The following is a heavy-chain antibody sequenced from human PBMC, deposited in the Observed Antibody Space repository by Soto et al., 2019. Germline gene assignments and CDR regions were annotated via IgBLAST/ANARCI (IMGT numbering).Heavy chain of an antibody. CDR1: GGSISSYY. CDR2: IYYSGST. D-gene: IGHD1-26*01. J-gene: IGHJ6*02. Sequence: SETLSLTCTVSGGSISSYYWSWIRQPPRKGLEWIGYIYYSGSTNYNPSLKSRVTISVDTSKNQFSLKLSSVTAADTAVYYCASHSFSGSYPPLYYYYGMDVWGQGTTVTVSS. V-gene: IGHV4-59*01. CDR3: ASHSFSGSYPPLYYYYGMDV.